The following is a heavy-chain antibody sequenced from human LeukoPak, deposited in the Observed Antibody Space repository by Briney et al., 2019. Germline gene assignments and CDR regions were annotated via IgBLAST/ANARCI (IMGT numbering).Heavy chain of an antibody. V-gene: IGHV4-59*01. CDR3: AREDMEYQRTLGFDP. CDR1: GGSINTYY. D-gene: IGHD2-2*01. CDR2: IYYSGST. J-gene: IGHJ5*02. Sequence: SETLSLTCTVSGGSINTYYWTWIRQPAGKGLEWIGYIYYSGSTNYNPSLKSRVTISVDTSKNQFSLKLSSVTAADTAVYYCAREDMEYQRTLGFDPWGQGTLVTVSS.